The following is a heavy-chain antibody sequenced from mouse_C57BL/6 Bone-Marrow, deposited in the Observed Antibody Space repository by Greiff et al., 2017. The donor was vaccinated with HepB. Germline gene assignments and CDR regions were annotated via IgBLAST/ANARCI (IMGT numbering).Heavy chain of an antibody. Sequence: VQLQQSGPELVKPGASVKISCKASGYTFTDYYINWVKQRPGQGLEWIGWIFPGSGSTYYNEKFKGKATLTVDKSSSTAYMLLSILTSEDSAVEFCARCRFYAMDYWGQGTSVTVSS. CDR3: ARCRFYAMDY. D-gene: IGHD6-1*01. V-gene: IGHV1-75*01. CDR2: IFPGSGST. CDR1: GYTFTDYY. J-gene: IGHJ4*01.